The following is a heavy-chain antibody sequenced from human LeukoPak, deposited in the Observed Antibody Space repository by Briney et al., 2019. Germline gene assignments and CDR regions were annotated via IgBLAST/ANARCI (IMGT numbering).Heavy chain of an antibody. CDR2: ISGDGTAR. J-gene: IGHJ5*02. CDR3: VRGRGSYGWFDP. Sequence: GGSLRLSCAASGFTFSGSPILWVRQVPGKGLVWVSRISGDGTARNYADSVKGRFTISRDDAKNTVDLQMNSLRGEDTAVYYCVRGRGSYGWFDPWGQGTLVTVSS. CDR1: GFTFSGSP. D-gene: IGHD3-10*01. V-gene: IGHV3-74*01.